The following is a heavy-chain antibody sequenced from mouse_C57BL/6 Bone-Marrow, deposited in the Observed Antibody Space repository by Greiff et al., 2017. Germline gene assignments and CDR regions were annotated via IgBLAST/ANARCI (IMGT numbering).Heavy chain of an antibody. CDR1: GYSITSGYD. Sequence: EVQLQESGPGMVKPSQSLSLTCTVTGYSITSGYDWHWIRPFPGNKLEWMGYISYSGSTNYNPSLKSRIAITHDTSKNHFFLKLNSVTTEDTATYYCARVTGSSLTMDYWGQGTAVTVSS. V-gene: IGHV3-1*01. J-gene: IGHJ4*01. D-gene: IGHD1-1*01. CDR3: ARVTGSSLTMDY. CDR2: ISYSGST.